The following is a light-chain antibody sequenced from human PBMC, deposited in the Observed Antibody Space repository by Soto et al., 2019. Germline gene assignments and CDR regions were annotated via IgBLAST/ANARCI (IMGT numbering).Light chain of an antibody. CDR2: DAS. J-gene: IGKJ2*01. Sequence: EIVLTQSPATLSLSPGERATLSCRASQSVSSYLAWYQQKPGQAPRLLIYDASNRATGIPARFSGSGSETDVTLTISSLVPEDFTVYYCQQRSNWTPYNFGQGTKLEIK. CDR3: QQRSNWTPYN. V-gene: IGKV3-11*01. CDR1: QSVSSY.